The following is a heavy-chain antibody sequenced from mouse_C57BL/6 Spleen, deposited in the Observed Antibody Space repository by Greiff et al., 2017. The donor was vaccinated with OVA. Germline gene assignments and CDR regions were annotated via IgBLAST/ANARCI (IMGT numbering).Heavy chain of an antibody. CDR1: GYTFTSYW. CDR2: IHPNSGST. CDR3: ATLYSNDEGYYAMDY. J-gene: IGHJ4*01. V-gene: IGHV1-64*01. Sequence: VQLQQPGAELVKPGASVKLSCKASGYTFTSYWMHWVKQRPGQGLEWIGMIHPNSGSTNYNEKFKSKATLTVDKSSSTAYMHLSSLTSEDSAVYYCATLYSNDEGYYAMDYWGQGTSVTVSS. D-gene: IGHD2-12*01.